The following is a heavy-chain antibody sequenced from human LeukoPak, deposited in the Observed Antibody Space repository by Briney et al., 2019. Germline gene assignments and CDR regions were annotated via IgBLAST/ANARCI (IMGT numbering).Heavy chain of an antibody. Sequence: GGSLGLSCTASGFTFSRYWLCWVRPAPGKGLEWLANIQQDGSEKHYVDSVKGRFTISRDNAKYSLFLQMSSLRAEDTAVYYCVRDCSGGDCYSGSDHWGQGTLVIVSS. CDR2: IQQDGSEK. V-gene: IGHV3-7*01. J-gene: IGHJ4*02. D-gene: IGHD2-15*01. CDR3: VRDCSGGDCYSGSDH. CDR1: GFTFSRYW.